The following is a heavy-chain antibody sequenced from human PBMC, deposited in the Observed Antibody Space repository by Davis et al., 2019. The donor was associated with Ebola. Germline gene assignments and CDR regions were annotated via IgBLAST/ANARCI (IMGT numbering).Heavy chain of an antibody. CDR3: AKGFPYCSMTRCYTGGVYYYGMDV. CDR1: GFTFSSYG. Sequence: GESLKISCAASGFTFSSYGMHWVRQAPGKGLEWVAVIPYDGSNNYYAASVKGRFTISRDNSKNTLYLQMNSLRAEDTAVYYCAKGFPYCSMTRCYTGGVYYYGMDVWGQGTTVTVSS. D-gene: IGHD2-2*02. J-gene: IGHJ6*02. V-gene: IGHV3-30*18. CDR2: IPYDGSNN.